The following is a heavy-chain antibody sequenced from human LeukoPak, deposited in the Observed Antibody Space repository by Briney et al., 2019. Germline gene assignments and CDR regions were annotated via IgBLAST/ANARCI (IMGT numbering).Heavy chain of an antibody. CDR3: ARDRVVGEVSNKYGVDV. CDR1: GGSFSGYY. Sequence: SETLSLTCAVYGGSFSGYYWSWLRQPPGKGLERIGEINHSGSTNYNPSLKSRVTISVDTSKNQFSLKLSSVTAADMAVYYCARDRVVGEVSNKYGVDVWGQGTIVTVSS. V-gene: IGHV4-34*01. CDR2: INHSGST. D-gene: IGHD3-10*01. J-gene: IGHJ6*02.